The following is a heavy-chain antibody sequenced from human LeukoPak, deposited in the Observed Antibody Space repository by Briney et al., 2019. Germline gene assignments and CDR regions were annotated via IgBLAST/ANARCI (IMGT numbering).Heavy chain of an antibody. J-gene: IGHJ5*02. V-gene: IGHV3-7*01. Sequence: PGESLRLSCVGSGFTFSTYWMNWARQAPGKGLEWVANINQGGSEEYYVGSVKGRFTVSRDNAKNSLYLQMNSLRAEDTAVYYCARDSGSVGWFDPWGQGTLVTVSS. CDR1: GFTFSTYW. CDR2: INQGGSEE. CDR3: ARDSGSVGWFDP. D-gene: IGHD2-8*02.